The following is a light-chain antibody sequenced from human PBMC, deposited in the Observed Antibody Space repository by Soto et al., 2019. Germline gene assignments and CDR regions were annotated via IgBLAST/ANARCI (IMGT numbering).Light chain of an antibody. CDR3: PQCYRSPP. Sequence: DIQMTQSPSSLSASVGDRVTITCRASHSISSYLNWYQQKPGKAPKFLIYATSSLQSGVPSRFSGSGSGTDFTLTIRSLQTEDFATYSCPQCYRSPPFGPGTKVEMK. CDR2: ATS. J-gene: IGKJ1*01. V-gene: IGKV1-39*01. CDR1: HSISSY.